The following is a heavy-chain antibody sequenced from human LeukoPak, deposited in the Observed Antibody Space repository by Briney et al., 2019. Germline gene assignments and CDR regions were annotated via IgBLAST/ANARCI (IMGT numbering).Heavy chain of an antibody. CDR3: ARTATVKGGDAFDI. V-gene: IGHV1-69*05. CDR2: IIPIFGTA. J-gene: IGHJ3*02. Sequence: SVKVSCKASGGTFSSYAISWVRQAPGQGLEWMGRIIPIFGTANYAQKFQGRVTITTDESTSTAYMELSSLRSEDTAVYYCARTATVKGGDAFDIWGQGTMVTVSS. D-gene: IGHD4-17*01. CDR1: GGTFSSYA.